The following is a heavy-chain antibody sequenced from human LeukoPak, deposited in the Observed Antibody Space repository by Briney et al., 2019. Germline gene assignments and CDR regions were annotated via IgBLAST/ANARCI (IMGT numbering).Heavy chain of an antibody. V-gene: IGHV3-23*01. CDR1: GFTFDDYA. CDR3: AKKGYYPYYFDY. D-gene: IGHD3-22*01. J-gene: IGHJ4*02. CDR2: ISGSGGST. Sequence: PGGSLRLSCAASGFTFDDYAMHWVRQAPGKGLEWVSAISGSGGSTYYADSVKGRFTISRDNSKNTLYLQMNSLRAEDTAVYYCAKKGYYPYYFDYWGQGTLVTVSS.